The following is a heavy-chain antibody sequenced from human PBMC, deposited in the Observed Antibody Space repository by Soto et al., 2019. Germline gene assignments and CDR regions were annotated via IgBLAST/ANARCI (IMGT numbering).Heavy chain of an antibody. V-gene: IGHV4-59*01. CDR2: FYYSGSS. Sequence: LSLTCTVSGGSISNYYWSWIRQPPGKGLEWIAYFYYSGSSNYNPSLKSRVTISVDTSKNQFSLKLSSVTAADTAVYYCARSLVIPAAMTGVYYYMDVWGKGTTVTVSS. CDR3: ARSLVIPAAMTGVYYYMDV. J-gene: IGHJ6*03. CDR1: GGSISNYY. D-gene: IGHD2-2*01.